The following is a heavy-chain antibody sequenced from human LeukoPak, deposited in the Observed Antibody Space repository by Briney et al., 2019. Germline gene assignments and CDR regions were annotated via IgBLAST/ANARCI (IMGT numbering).Heavy chain of an antibody. D-gene: IGHD2/OR15-2a*01. J-gene: IGHJ6*02. CDR2: IKQDGSEK. Sequence: GGSLRLSCAASGFTFSSYWMSWVRQAPGKGLEWVANIKQDGSEKYYVDSVKGRFTISRDNAKNSLYLQMNSLRAEDTAVYYCASIKNSPDYYYGMDVWGQGTTVTVSS. CDR1: GFTFSSYW. CDR3: ASIKNSPDYYYGMDV. V-gene: IGHV3-7*01.